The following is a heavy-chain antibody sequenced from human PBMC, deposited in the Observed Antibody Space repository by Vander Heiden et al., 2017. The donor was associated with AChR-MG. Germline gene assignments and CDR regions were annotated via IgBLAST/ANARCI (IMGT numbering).Heavy chain of an antibody. CDR2: IYYSGST. Sequence: QLQLQESGPGLVKPSETLSLTCTVSGGSISSSRYYWGWIRQPPGKGLEWIGSIYYSGSTYYNPSLKSRVTISVDTSKNQFSLKLSSVTAADTAVYYCARQRRWLQLAYYFDYWGQGTLVTVSS. CDR3: ARQRRWLQLAYYFDY. J-gene: IGHJ4*02. V-gene: IGHV4-39*01. CDR1: GGSISSSRYY. D-gene: IGHD5-12*01.